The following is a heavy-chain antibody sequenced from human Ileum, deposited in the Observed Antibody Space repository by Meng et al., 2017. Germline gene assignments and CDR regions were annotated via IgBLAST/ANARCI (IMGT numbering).Heavy chain of an antibody. D-gene: IGHD1-26*01. Sequence: QVGLEEPGPGPPKPSATVALTCSVTGGAMSTSDWWRWVGQPPGRGLEWIGEIHHSGSTNYNPSLKSRVTISVDKSKNQFSLKLNAVTAADTAVYYCAREWSGSYRHFDYWGQGTLVTVSS. CDR1: GGAMSTSDW. J-gene: IGHJ4*02. CDR2: IHHSGST. V-gene: IGHV4-4*02. CDR3: AREWSGSYRHFDY.